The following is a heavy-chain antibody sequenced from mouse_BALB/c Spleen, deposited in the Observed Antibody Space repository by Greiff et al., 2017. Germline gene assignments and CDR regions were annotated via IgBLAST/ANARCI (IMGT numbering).Heavy chain of an antibody. J-gene: IGHJ3*01. CDR2: INPSNGGT. CDR1: GYTFTSYY. Sequence: QVQLKQSGAELVKPGASVKLSCKASGYTFTSYYMYWVKQRPGQGLEWIGEINPSNGGTNFNEKFKSKATLTVDKSSSTAYMQLSSLTSEDSAVYYCTRGATMITPCAYWGQGTLVTVSA. D-gene: IGHD2-4*01. V-gene: IGHV1S81*02. CDR3: TRGATMITPCAY.